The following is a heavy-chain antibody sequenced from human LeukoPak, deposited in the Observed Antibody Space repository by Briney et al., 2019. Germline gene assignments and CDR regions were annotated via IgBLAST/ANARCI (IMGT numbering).Heavy chain of an antibody. D-gene: IGHD3-3*01. CDR1: GFTFSCCG. CDR2: ISSSSSTT. CDR3: ARDRTDYAFWSGYYYFDY. V-gene: IGHV3-48*04. Sequence: GWSLRLSCAASGFTFSCCGMGWVRHAPGKGLEWVSYISSSSSTTYYADSVKGRFTLSRDNDKNSLFLQMNSLRAEDTAVYYCARDRTDYAFWSGYYYFDYWGQGTLVTVSS. J-gene: IGHJ4*02.